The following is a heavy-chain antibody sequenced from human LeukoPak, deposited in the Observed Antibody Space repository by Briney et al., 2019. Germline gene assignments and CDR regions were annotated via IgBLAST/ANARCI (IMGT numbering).Heavy chain of an antibody. CDR2: LSISGNT. CDR1: GGSISSYY. V-gene: IGHV4-59*01. Sequence: SETLSLTCTVSGGSISSYYWSWIRLPPGKGLEWICYLSISGNTNYSPSLKSRVTIFGDTSKNQFFLKLSSVTAADTAVYYCARARYVNSFYAFDIWGQGTLVTVSS. CDR3: ARARYVNSFYAFDI. J-gene: IGHJ3*02. D-gene: IGHD3-9*01.